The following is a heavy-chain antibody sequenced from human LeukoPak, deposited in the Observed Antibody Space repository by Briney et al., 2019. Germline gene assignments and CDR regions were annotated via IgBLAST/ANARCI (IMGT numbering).Heavy chain of an antibody. CDR2: INHSGST. J-gene: IGHJ4*02. Sequence: SETLSLTCAVYGGSVSGYYWSWIRQSPGKGLEWNGEINHSGSTNYNPSLKSRVTISVDTSKNQFSLKLGSVTAADTAVYYCASRKPDFLGELSLDLDYWGQGTLVTVSS. D-gene: IGHD3-16*02. V-gene: IGHV4-34*01. CDR1: GGSVSGYY. CDR3: ASRKPDFLGELSLDLDY.